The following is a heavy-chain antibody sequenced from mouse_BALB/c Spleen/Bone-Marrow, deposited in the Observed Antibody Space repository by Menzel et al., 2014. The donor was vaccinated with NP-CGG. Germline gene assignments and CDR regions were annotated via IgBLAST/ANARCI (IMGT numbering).Heavy chain of an antibody. V-gene: IGHV5-9-2*01. CDR1: GFTFSSYG. J-gene: IGHJ3*01. Sequence: EVKLVESGGNLVKSGGSLKLSCAASGFTFSSYGMSWVRQTPEKRLAWVATISGGGSYTFYPDSVKGRFTISRDNAKNNLYLQLRSLRSEDTALYYCARHAYYDQTEVSFVYWGQGTLVTVSA. CDR2: ISGGGSYT. D-gene: IGHD2-4*01. CDR3: ARHAYYDQTEVSFVY.